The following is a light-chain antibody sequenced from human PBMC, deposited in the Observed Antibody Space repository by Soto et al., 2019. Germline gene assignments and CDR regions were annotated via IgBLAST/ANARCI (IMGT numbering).Light chain of an antibody. CDR1: SSDVGGYNY. CDR3: SSYTSSSI. Sequence: QSALTQPASESGSPGQSITISCTGTSSDVGGYNYVSWYQQHPGKAPKLMIYEVSNRPSGVSNRFSGSKSGNTASLTISGLQAEDEADYYCSSYTSSSIFGGGTKLTVL. CDR2: EVS. J-gene: IGLJ2*01. V-gene: IGLV2-14*01.